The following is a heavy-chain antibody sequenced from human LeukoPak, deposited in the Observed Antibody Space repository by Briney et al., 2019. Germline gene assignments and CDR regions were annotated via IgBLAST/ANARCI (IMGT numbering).Heavy chain of an antibody. D-gene: IGHD3-9*01. CDR1: GFILSSSA. V-gene: IGHV3-23*01. J-gene: IGHJ6*02. Sequence: GGSLRLSCAASGFILSSSAMRWVRQSPGKGLEWVSVISSSGGSTFYEDSVKGRFTISRDNSKNTLYLQMNSLRAEDTAVYYCARGSVILTGYDVLGMAVWGQGTTVTVSS. CDR3: ARGSVILTGYDVLGMAV. CDR2: ISSSGGST.